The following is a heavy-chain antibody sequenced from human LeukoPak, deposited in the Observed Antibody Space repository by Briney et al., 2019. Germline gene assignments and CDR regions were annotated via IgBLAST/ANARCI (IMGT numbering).Heavy chain of an antibody. Sequence: PSETLSLTCAVYGGSSSGYYWSWIRQPPGKGLEWIGEINHSGSTNYNPSLKSRVTISVDTSKNQFSLKLSSVTAADTAVYYCARRSLVHRFGDPWGQGTLVTVSS. V-gene: IGHV4-34*01. D-gene: IGHD3-10*01. J-gene: IGHJ5*02. CDR3: ARRSLVHRFGDP. CDR1: GGSSSGYY. CDR2: INHSGST.